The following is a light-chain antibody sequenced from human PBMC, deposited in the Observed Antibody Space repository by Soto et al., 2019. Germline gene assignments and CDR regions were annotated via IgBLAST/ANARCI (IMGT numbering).Light chain of an antibody. Sequence: EPVMTQSPAPLSVSQGEGATLSCRASQTINNNLAWYQQKPGQAPRILIDGASRRATGVPARCSGRGSGTEFTLTISSLQSEEFAVYYCQHYNTGPRFGQGTKVDIK. J-gene: IGKJ1*01. CDR2: GAS. CDR1: QTINNN. CDR3: QHYNTGPR. V-gene: IGKV3-15*01.